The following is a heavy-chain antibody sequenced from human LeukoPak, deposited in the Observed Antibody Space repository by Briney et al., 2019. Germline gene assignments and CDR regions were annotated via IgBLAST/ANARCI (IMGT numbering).Heavy chain of an antibody. J-gene: IGHJ4*02. CDR1: GGSISSSSYY. D-gene: IGHD3-22*01. CDR3: ARERDYYDSSGFL. CDR2: IYYSGST. Sequence: SETLSLTCTVSGGSISSSSYYWGWLRQPPGKGLEWIGSIYYSGSTYYNPSLKSRVTISVDTSKNQFSLKLSSVTAADTAVYYCARERDYYDSSGFLWGQGTLVTVSS. V-gene: IGHV4-39*02.